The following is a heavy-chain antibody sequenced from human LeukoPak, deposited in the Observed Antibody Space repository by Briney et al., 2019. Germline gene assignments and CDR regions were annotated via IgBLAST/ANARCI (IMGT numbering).Heavy chain of an antibody. Sequence: SETLSLTCTVSGGSINNYYWSWIRQPAGKGLEWIGRFHTSGSTNYNPSLKSRVTISVDTSKNQFSLKLSSVTAADTAVYYCARHDLIGSNSLGYWGQGTLVTASS. D-gene: IGHD1-1*01. CDR3: ARHDLIGSNSLGY. V-gene: IGHV4-4*07. J-gene: IGHJ4*02. CDR1: GGSINNYY. CDR2: FHTSGST.